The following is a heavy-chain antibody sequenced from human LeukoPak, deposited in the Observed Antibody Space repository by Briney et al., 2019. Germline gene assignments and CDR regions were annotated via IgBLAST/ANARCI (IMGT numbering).Heavy chain of an antibody. V-gene: IGHV3-15*01. CDR3: TTVEGSVSYPSDY. CDR1: GFTFSNAW. J-gene: IGHJ4*02. CDR2: IKSKTDGGTT. Sequence: GGSLRLSCAASGFTFSNAWMSWVRQAPGKGLEWVGRIKSKTDGGTTDYAAPVKGRFTISRDDLKNTLYLQMNSLKTEDTAVYYCTTVEGSVSYPSDYWGQGTLVTVSS. D-gene: IGHD3-10*01.